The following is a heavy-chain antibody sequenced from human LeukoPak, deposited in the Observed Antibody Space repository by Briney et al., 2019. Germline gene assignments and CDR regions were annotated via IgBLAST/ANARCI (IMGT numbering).Heavy chain of an antibody. CDR2: INHSGST. Sequence: NPSETLSLTCAVYGGSFSGYYWSWIRQPPGKGLEWIGEINHSGSTNYNPSLKSRVTISVDTSKNQFSLKLSSVTAADTAVYYCAREGYLVRGAIITLFDYWGQGTLVTVSS. D-gene: IGHD3-10*02. CDR3: AREGYLVRGAIITLFDY. J-gene: IGHJ4*02. CDR1: GGSFSGYY. V-gene: IGHV4-34*01.